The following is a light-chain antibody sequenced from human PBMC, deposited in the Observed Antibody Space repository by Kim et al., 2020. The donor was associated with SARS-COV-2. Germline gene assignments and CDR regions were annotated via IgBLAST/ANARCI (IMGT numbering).Light chain of an antibody. CDR2: ETS. CDR1: HDITTS. CDR3: QQLYSNPLT. V-gene: IGKV1-9*01. J-gene: IGKJ4*01. Sequence: ASLGDRVTITCRGSHDITTSFAWYQQKPGKAPKLLLYETSTLQSGVPSRFSGSGSRTELTLTISSLQPEDFATYYCQQLYSNPLTFGGGTKVDIK.